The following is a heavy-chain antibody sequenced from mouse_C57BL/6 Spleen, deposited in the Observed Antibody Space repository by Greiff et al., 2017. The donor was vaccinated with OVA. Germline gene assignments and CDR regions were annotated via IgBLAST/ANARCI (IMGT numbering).Heavy chain of an antibody. CDR2: ISSGGSYN. V-gene: IGHV5-6*01. CDR3: ARHRPFDY. Sequence: EVKLVESGGDLVKPGGSLKLSCAASGFTFSSYGMSWVRQTPDKRLEWVATISSGGSYNYYPDSVKGRFTIARDNAKNTLYLQMSSLKSEDTAMYYCARHRPFDYWGQGTTLTVSS. J-gene: IGHJ2*01. CDR1: GFTFSSYG.